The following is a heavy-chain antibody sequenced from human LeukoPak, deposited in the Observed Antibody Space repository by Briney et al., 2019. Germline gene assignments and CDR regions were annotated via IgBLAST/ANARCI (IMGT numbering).Heavy chain of an antibody. V-gene: IGHV3-30*01. J-gene: IGHJ6*03. D-gene: IGHD1-1*01. Sequence: GRSLRLSCAASGFTFSNHAMHGVRQAPAKGLEWVAGISYDGSNEYYADSVRGRFTISRDNSKNTLYLQMNSLRAEDTAVYYCARAGAFYYYYMDVWGKGTTVTVSS. CDR3: ARAGAFYYYYMDV. CDR1: GFTFSNHA. CDR2: ISYDGSNE.